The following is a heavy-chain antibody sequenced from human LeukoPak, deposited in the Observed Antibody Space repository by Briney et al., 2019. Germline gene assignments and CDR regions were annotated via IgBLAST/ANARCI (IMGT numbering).Heavy chain of an antibody. CDR2: IGISGSTK. CDR3: ARAVVMVRAGGSYYYYYYMDV. V-gene: IGHV3-48*03. Sequence: GGSLRLSCAASGFTFSSFEMNWVRQAPGKGLEWVSYIGISGSTKYYADSVKGRFTISRDNSKNTLYLQMNSLRAEDTAVYYCARAVVMVRAGGSYYYYYYMDVWGKGTTVTVSS. CDR1: GFTFSSFE. D-gene: IGHD3-10*01. J-gene: IGHJ6*03.